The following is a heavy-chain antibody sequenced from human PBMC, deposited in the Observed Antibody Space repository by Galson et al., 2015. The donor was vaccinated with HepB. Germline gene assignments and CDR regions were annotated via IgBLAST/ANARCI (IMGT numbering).Heavy chain of an antibody. Sequence: SLRLSCAASGFTFSDYYMSWIRQAPGKGLEWVSYISSSGSTIYYADSVKGRFTISRDNAKNSLYLQMNSLRAEDTAVYYCARVERWLQFGLDYWGQGTLVTVSS. J-gene: IGHJ4*02. D-gene: IGHD5-24*01. CDR3: ARVERWLQFGLDY. V-gene: IGHV3-11*01. CDR1: GFTFSDYY. CDR2: ISSSGSTI.